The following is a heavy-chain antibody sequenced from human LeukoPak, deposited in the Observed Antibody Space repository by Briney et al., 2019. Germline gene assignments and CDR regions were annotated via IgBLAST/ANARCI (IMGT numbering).Heavy chain of an antibody. CDR2: ISSSGSTI. CDR1: GFTFSDYY. Sequence: PGGSLRLSCAASGFTFSDYYMSWIRQAPGKGLEWVSYISSSGSTIYYADSVKGRFTISRDNAKYSLYLQMNSLRAEDTAVYYCARDPSMAPLVGWFDPWGQGTLVTVSS. V-gene: IGHV3-11*01. J-gene: IGHJ5*02. CDR3: ARDPSMAPLVGWFDP. D-gene: IGHD2-15*01.